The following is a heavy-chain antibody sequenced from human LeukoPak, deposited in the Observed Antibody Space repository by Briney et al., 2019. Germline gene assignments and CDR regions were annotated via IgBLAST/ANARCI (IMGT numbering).Heavy chain of an antibody. Sequence: PSETLSLTCAVYGGSFSGYYWSWIRQPPGKGLEWIGEINHSGSTNYNPSLKSRVTISVDTSKNQFSLKLSSVTAADTAVYYCARDPLQGWFDPWGQGTLVTVSS. CDR2: INHSGST. D-gene: IGHD4-11*01. CDR3: ARDPLQGWFDP. V-gene: IGHV4-34*01. CDR1: GGSFSGYY. J-gene: IGHJ5*02.